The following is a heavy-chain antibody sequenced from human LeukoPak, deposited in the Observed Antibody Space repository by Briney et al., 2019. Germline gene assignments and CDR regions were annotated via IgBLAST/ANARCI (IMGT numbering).Heavy chain of an antibody. CDR2: ISGDGDKT. J-gene: IGHJ3*01. V-gene: IGHV3-64D*06. Sequence: PGGSLRLPCSASGFSFNTHGMHWVRQAPGKGLEYVAGISGDGDKTYYVDSVKGRFTISRDNSKNTLFLQMNSLSPEDTAVYSCLKGYGWATFDVWGQGTMVTVSS. D-gene: IGHD5-18*01. CDR1: GFSFNTHG. CDR3: LKGYGWATFDV.